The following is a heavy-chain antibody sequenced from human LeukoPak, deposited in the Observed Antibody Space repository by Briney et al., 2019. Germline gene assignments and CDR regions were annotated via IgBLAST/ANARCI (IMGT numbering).Heavy chain of an antibody. CDR2: IYYSGSA. V-gene: IGHV4-39*01. D-gene: IGHD2-2*01. Sequence: SETLSLTCGVSGGSVSSISYFWGWIRQPPGKGLQWIGSIYYSGSAYYNPSLQSRVAISVDTSRNQFSLKLTSVTAADAAVYYCARRPSWPSTSAFDIWGRGTMVTVSP. CDR1: GGSVSSISYF. J-gene: IGHJ3*02. CDR3: ARRPSWPSTSAFDI.